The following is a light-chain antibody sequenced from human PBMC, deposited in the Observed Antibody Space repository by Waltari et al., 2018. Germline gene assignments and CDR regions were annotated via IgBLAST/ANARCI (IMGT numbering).Light chain of an antibody. J-gene: IGLJ2*01. CDR3: SSQTLDGLVL. V-gene: IGLV2-14*01. CDR1: GSAVGASDS. Sequence: QSALTQPASVSGSPGQSITIPCSGVGSAVGASDSVSWHQQHPGKVPQVIIDAVTNRPSGVSDRFSASKSDNTASLTISRLPPEDEADYYCSSQTLDGLVLFGGGTRLTGL. CDR2: AVT.